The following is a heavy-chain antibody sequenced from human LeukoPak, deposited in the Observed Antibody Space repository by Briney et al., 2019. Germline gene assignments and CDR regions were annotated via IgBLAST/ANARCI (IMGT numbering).Heavy chain of an antibody. Sequence: SVKVSCKASGGTFSSYAISWVRQAPGQGLEWMGGIIPIFGTANYAQKSQGRVTITADESTSTAYMELSSLRSEDTAVYYCARADYYGSGSYYNPIDYWGQGTLVTVSS. CDR2: IIPIFGTA. J-gene: IGHJ4*02. CDR3: ARADYYGSGSYYNPIDY. CDR1: GGTFSSYA. D-gene: IGHD3-10*01. V-gene: IGHV1-69*01.